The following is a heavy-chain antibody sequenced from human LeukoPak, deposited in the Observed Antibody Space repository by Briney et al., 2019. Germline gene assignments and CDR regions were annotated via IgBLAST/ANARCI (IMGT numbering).Heavy chain of an antibody. Sequence: SETLSLTCTVSGGSISSSSYYWGWIRQPPGKGLEWIGSMYYSGSTYYNPSLKSRVTISVDTSKNQFSLKLSSVTAADTAVYYCARQWDRIRLGELSSIDYWGQGTLVTVSS. CDR3: ARQWDRIRLGELSSIDY. J-gene: IGHJ4*02. V-gene: IGHV4-39*01. CDR2: MYYSGST. D-gene: IGHD3-16*02. CDR1: GGSISSSSYY.